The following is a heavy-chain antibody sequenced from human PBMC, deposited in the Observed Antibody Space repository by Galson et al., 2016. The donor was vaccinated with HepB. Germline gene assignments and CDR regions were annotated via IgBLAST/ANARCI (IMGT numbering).Heavy chain of an antibody. D-gene: IGHD1-1*01. V-gene: IGHV5-51*01. CDR2: VNPTNSET. CDR1: GYSFTNYW. Sequence: QSGAEVKTPVESLTLSCQGSGYSFTNYWIVWVRQMPGKGLEWMGFVNPTNSETRYSPSFQGQGIISVDTAINTAYLQWTNLKASDNAMFYCSRPRHSYNLLDGFDIWGRGTMVTVSS. CDR3: SRPRHSYNLLDGFDI. J-gene: IGHJ3*02.